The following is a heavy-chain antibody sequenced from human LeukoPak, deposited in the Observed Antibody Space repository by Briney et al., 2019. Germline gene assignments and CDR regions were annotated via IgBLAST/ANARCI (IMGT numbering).Heavy chain of an antibody. CDR1: GYTFTSYY. V-gene: IGHV1-46*01. CDR2: INPSGGST. CDR3: ARDTSPSYDSSGYSGLDY. D-gene: IGHD3-22*01. Sequence: ASVKVSCKASGYTFTSYYMHWVRQAPGQALEWMGIINPSGGSTSYAQKFQGRVTMTRDTSTSTVYMELSSLRSEDTAVYYCARDTSPSYDSSGYSGLDYWGQGTLVTVSS. J-gene: IGHJ4*02.